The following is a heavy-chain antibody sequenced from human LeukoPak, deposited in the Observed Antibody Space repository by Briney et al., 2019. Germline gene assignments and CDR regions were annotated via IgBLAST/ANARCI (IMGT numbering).Heavy chain of an antibody. CDR3: AREVSGDCSGNRCDNWFDP. Sequence: KPSETLSLTCTVSGGSISSYYWSWIREPPGKGLGRIGYIYSSGSTNYNPSLKSRVTISVDTSKTEFSLKLSYVTAADTAVYYCAREVSGDCSGNRCDNWFDPWGQGTLVTVSS. D-gene: IGHD2-15*01. J-gene: IGHJ5*02. CDR1: GGSISSYY. V-gene: IGHV4-4*09. CDR2: IYSSGST.